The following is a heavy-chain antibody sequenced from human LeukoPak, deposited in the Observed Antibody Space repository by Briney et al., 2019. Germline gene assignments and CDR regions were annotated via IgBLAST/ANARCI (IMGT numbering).Heavy chain of an antibody. CDR2: IRRDGTQE. CDR1: GFTLSSYW. Sequence: GGSLRLSCAASGFTLSSYWMTWVRQAPGKGLEWVANIRRDGTQEHYVDSVEGRFTISRDNAKNSLYLQMNSLRAEDTAVYYCARVPYYDILTGYSDYWGQGTLVTVSS. D-gene: IGHD3-9*01. CDR3: ARVPYYDILTGYSDY. J-gene: IGHJ4*02. V-gene: IGHV3-7*01.